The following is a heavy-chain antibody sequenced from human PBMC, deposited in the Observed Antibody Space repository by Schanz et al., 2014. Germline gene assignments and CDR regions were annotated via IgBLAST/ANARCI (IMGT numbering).Heavy chain of an antibody. J-gene: IGHJ4*02. CDR3: VKGGTNTLDS. Sequence: PGGSLRPSCAASRFTFNAYDMYWIRQAPGKGLEWVALISHDGSNKNSADSVKGRFTISRDNSKNTLYLQMNSLRGDDTAIYYCVKGGTNTLDSWGQGTLVTVSS. CDR2: ISHDGSNK. CDR1: RFTFNAYD. V-gene: IGHV3-30*18.